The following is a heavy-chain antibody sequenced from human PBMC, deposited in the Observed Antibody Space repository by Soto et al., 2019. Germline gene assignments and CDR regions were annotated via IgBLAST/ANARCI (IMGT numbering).Heavy chain of an antibody. J-gene: IGHJ4*02. Sequence: QVQLVQSGAEVKKPGSSVKVSCKASGGTFSTSTFSWVRQAPGQGLEWMGRIIPILDKADYTQKFEDRVAITAAQSTSTAYMELSNLRSEDTAVYFCARDSPIGSTFSGYDAIDHWGQGTLVTVSS. D-gene: IGHD5-12*01. CDR1: GGTFSTST. CDR3: ARDSPIGSTFSGYDAIDH. V-gene: IGHV1-69*08. CDR2: IIPILDKA.